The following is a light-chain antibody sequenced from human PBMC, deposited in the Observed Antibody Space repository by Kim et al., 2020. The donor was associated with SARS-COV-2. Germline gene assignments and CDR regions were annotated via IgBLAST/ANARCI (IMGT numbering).Light chain of an antibody. CDR3: ASWDDSLHGPV. J-gene: IGLJ2*01. CDR1: SSNIGRNP. CDR2: SNS. V-gene: IGLV1-44*01. Sequence: GQRVTISCSCRSSNIGRNPVSWYQQVPGTAPKFLIYSNSRRPSGVPDRFSGSSSGTAASLAISGLQSEDEADYYCASWDDSLHGPVFGGGTQLTVL.